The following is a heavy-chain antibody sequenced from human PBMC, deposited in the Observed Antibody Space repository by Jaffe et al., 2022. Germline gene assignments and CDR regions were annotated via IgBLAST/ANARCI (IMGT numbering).Heavy chain of an antibody. CDR2: VNPHNGVT. J-gene: IGHJ6*03. CDR3: ARETCNSGSCTQGLRSSLYFYDMDV. Sequence: QEQLVQSGAEVRKPGASVKLSCKASAYRFIDYYLHWVRQGPGQGLEWVGRVNPHNGVTRYAQKFQGRVTMTRDTSISTAYMELSRLTSDDAAVYYCARETCNSGSCTQGLRSSLYFYDMDVWGKGTTVIVSS. V-gene: IGHV1-2*06. CDR1: AYRFIDYY. D-gene: IGHD2-15*01.